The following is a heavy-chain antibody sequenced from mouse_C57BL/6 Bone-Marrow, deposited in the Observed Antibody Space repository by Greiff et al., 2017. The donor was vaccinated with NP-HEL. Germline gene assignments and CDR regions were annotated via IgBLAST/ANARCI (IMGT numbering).Heavy chain of an antibody. CDR3: ARHETVSYYFDY. V-gene: IGHV5-6*01. D-gene: IGHD1-1*01. J-gene: IGHJ2*01. Sequence: EVKLQESGGDLVKPGGSLKLSCAASGFTFSSYGMSWVRQTPDKRLEWIATISSGGSYTYYPDSVKGRFTISRDNAKNTLYLQMSSLKSEDTAMYYCARHETVSYYFDYWGQGTTLTVSS. CDR1: GFTFSSYG. CDR2: ISSGGSYT.